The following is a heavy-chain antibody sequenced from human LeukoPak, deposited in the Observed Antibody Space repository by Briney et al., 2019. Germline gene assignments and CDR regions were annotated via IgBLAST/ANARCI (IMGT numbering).Heavy chain of an antibody. Sequence: TGGSLRLSCAASGFTFSSYGMHWVRQAPGKGLEWVAFIRYDGSNKYYADSVKGRFTISRDNSKSTLYLQMNSLRAEDTAVYYCAKDAEWSFDYWGQGTLVTVSS. CDR1: GFTFSSYG. CDR2: IRYDGSNK. D-gene: IGHD3-3*01. CDR3: AKDAEWSFDY. J-gene: IGHJ4*02. V-gene: IGHV3-30*02.